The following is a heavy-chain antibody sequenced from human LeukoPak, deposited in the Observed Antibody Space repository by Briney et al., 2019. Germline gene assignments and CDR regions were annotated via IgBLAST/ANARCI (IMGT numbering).Heavy chain of an antibody. D-gene: IGHD1-26*01. J-gene: IGHJ4*02. CDR1: GFTFSDYA. CDR2: ISGSDGST. CDR3: AKGGKWDVTPFDY. V-gene: IGHV3-23*01. Sequence: GGSLRLSCAASGFTFSDYAMSWVRQAPGKGLEWVSAISGSDGSTSYADSVTGRFTISRVNSKNTLYLQMNCLRAEDTAVYYCAKGGKWDVTPFDYWGQGTLVTVSS.